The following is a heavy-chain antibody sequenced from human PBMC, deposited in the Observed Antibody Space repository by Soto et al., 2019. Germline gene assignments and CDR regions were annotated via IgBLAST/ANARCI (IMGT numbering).Heavy chain of an antibody. CDR1: GFTFSSYS. CDR3: ARAPGYCSGGSCYSPIFGYYYYGMDV. CDR2: ISSSSSTI. Sequence: GGSLRLSCAASGFTFSSYSMNWVRQAPGKGLEWVSYISSSSSTIYYADSVKGRFTISRDNAKNSLYLQMNSLRDEDTAVYYCARAPGYCSGGSCYSPIFGYYYYGMDVWGQGTTVTVSS. V-gene: IGHV3-48*02. J-gene: IGHJ6*02. D-gene: IGHD2-15*01.